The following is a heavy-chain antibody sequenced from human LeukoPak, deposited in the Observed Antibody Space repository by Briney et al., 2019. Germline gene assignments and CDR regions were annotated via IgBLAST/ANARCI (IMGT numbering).Heavy chain of an antibody. D-gene: IGHD3-16*02. CDR3: TREGVYAPDPSSYHRDAFDI. CDR2: ISSSRTSTT. Sequence: GGSLRLSCAASGFTFSTYSMNWVRQAPGKGLEWVSYISSSRTSTTYYADSVKGRFTISRDNVRNSLYLQMDSLRAEDTAVYYCTREGVYAPDPSSYHRDAFDIWGQGTVVIVSS. CDR1: GFTFSTYS. J-gene: IGHJ3*02. V-gene: IGHV3-48*01.